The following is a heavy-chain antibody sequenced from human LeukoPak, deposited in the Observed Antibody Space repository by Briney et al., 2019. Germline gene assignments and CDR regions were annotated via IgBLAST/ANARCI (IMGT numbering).Heavy chain of an antibody. CDR1: GGSISSGGYY. D-gene: IGHD2-2*01. V-gene: IGHV4-31*03. CDR3: ARLVVPAAAPRYYFDY. CDR2: IYYSGST. Sequence: SETLSLTCTVSGGSISSGGYYWSWIRQHPGKGLEWIGYIYYSGSTYYNPSLKSRVTISVDTSKNQFSLKLSSVTAADTAVYHCARLVVPAAAPRYYFDYWGQGTLVTVSS. J-gene: IGHJ4*02.